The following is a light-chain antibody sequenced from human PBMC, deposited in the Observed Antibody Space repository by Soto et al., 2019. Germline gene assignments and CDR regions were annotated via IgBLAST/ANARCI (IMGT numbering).Light chain of an antibody. CDR3: QQYGNS. Sequence: EIVLTQSPDTLSLSPGERATLSCRATQSVTSKYLAWYQHKPSQAPRLLIYGASSRATGIPHRFSGSGSGTDFTLSISGVEPEDSALYYCQQYGNSFGQGTRLEIK. CDR1: QSVTSKY. J-gene: IGKJ5*01. CDR2: GAS. V-gene: IGKV3-20*01.